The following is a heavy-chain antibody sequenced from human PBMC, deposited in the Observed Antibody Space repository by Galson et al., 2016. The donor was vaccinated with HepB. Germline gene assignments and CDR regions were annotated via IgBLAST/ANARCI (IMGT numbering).Heavy chain of an antibody. V-gene: IGHV5-51*01. Sequence: QSGAEVKKPGESLKIACKGSEYNFTSYWIAWVRQMPGKGLEWMGTIYPGDSDTTYSPSFQGQVTISADKSINTAYLPWSSLKASDTAMYYCTRSYYFDSGNCDFWGQGTLVTVSS. CDR2: IYPGDSDT. J-gene: IGHJ4*02. CDR1: EYNFTSYW. CDR3: TRSYYFDSGNCDF. D-gene: IGHD3-10*01.